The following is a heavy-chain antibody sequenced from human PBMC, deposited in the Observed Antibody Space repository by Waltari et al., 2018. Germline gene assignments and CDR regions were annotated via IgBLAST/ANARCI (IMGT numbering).Heavy chain of an antibody. CDR2: IKQDGSEK. J-gene: IGHJ5*02. Sequence: EVQLVESGGGLVQPGGSLRLSCEGSGFTFSDYWMSWVRQAPGNGLEWVANIKQDGSEKDYVDSVKGRFTISRDNAKKLLYLQMNSLRGEDTAVYYCTRDEAWGQGTLVTVSS. V-gene: IGHV3-7*01. CDR1: GFTFSDYW. CDR3: TRDEA.